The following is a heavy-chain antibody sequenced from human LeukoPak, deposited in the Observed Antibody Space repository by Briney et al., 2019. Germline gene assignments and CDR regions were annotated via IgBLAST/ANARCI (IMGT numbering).Heavy chain of an antibody. V-gene: IGHV4-39*07. CDR2: IYYSGST. D-gene: IGHD6-13*01. J-gene: IGHJ3*02. CDR3: ARDQAYSSSWYGPVAFDI. CDR1: GGSISSSSYY. Sequence: SETLSLTCTVSGGSISSSSYYWGWIRQPPGKGLEWIGSIYYSGSTYYNPSLKSRVTISVDTSKNQFSLKLSSVTAADTAVYYCARDQAYSSSWYGPVAFDIWGQGTMVTVSS.